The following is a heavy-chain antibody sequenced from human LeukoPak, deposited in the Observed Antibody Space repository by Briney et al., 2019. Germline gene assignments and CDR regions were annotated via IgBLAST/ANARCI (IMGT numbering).Heavy chain of an antibody. J-gene: IGHJ4*02. V-gene: IGHV3-23*01. CDR1: GFTFSSYA. D-gene: IGHD3-16*02. CDR3: AKDLGDAITFGGVIVIPPYFDY. CDR2: ISGSGGST. Sequence: PGGSLRLSYAASGFTFSSYAMSWVRQAPGKGLEWVSAISGSGGSTYYANSVKGRFTISRDNSKNTLYLQMNSLRAEDTAVYYCAKDLGDAITFGGVIVIPPYFDYWGQGALVTVSS.